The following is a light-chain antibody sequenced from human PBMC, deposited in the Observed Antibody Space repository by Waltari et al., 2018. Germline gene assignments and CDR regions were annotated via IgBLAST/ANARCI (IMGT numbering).Light chain of an antibody. V-gene: IGLV2-11*01. J-gene: IGLJ3*02. CDR1: GSAAAAPNF. CDR2: DVS. Sequence: QSALTQPRSVSGSPGQSVTISCTGTGSAAAAPNFVSWYQHHPGEAPKLVIYDVSERPSGVPDRFSGSKSGNSASLSVSGLQAEDEAVYYCCSYTGTWVFGGGTKLTVL. CDR3: CSYTGTWV.